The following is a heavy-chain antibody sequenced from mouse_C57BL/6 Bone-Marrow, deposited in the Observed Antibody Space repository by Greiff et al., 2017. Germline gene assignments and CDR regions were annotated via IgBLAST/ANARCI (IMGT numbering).Heavy chain of an antibody. Sequence: QVQLQQPGAELVKPGASVKLSCKASGYTFTSYWMQWVKQRPGQGLEWIGEIDPSDSYTNYNQKFKGKATLTVDTSSSTAYMQLSSLTSEDSAVYYCAREGEFDYWGQGTPLTVSS. CDR2: IDPSDSYT. J-gene: IGHJ2*01. V-gene: IGHV1-50*01. CDR1: GYTFTSYW. CDR3: AREGEFDY.